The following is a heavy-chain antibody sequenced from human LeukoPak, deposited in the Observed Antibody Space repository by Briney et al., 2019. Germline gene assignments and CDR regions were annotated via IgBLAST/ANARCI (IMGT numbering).Heavy chain of an antibody. Sequence: GGSLRLSCAASGFTFSSYGMHWVRQAPGKGLEWVAVISYDGSNKYYADSVKGRFTISRDNSKNTLYLQMNSLRAEDTAVYYCAKGGSYFDYWGQGTLVTVSP. D-gene: IGHD1-26*01. CDR1: GFTFSSYG. V-gene: IGHV3-30*18. J-gene: IGHJ4*02. CDR3: AKGGSYFDY. CDR2: ISYDGSNK.